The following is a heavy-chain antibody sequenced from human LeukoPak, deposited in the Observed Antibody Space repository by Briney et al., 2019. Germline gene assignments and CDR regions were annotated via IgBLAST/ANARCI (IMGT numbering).Heavy chain of an antibody. D-gene: IGHD6-19*01. Sequence: GGSLRLSCAASGFTFSSYSMNWVRQAPGKGLEWVSSISSSSSYIYYADSVKGRFTISRDSAKNSLYLQMNSLRAEDTAVYYRARDRGSGWYLGYWGQGTLVTVSS. V-gene: IGHV3-21*01. J-gene: IGHJ4*02. CDR1: GFTFSSYS. CDR2: ISSSSSYI. CDR3: ARDRGSGWYLGY.